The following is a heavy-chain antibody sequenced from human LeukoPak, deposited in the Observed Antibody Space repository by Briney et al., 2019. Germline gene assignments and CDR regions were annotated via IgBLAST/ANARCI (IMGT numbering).Heavy chain of an antibody. D-gene: IGHD3-3*01. Sequence: SETLSLTCAVYGGSFSGYYWSWIRQPPGKGLEWIGEINHSGSTNYNPSLKSRVTISVDTSKNQFSLKLSSVTAADTAVYYCAKTIFGVVITDYGMDVWGQGTTVTVSS. CDR2: INHSGST. V-gene: IGHV4-34*01. CDR1: GGSFSGYY. J-gene: IGHJ6*02. CDR3: AKTIFGVVITDYGMDV.